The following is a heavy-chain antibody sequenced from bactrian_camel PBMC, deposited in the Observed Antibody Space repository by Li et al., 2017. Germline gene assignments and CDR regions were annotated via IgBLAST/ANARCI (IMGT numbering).Heavy chain of an antibody. V-gene: IGHV3S6*01. Sequence: HVQLVESGGGSVQAGGSLRLSCTTSQYVYRSYHMGWFRQAPGKEREGIAVMYTGNMYTKYADSVKGRFTIARDYAERTLTLQMNSLKPEDTAMYYCAARSRYCFGSSRDLDRAEYDYWGQGTQVTVS. J-gene: IGHJ4*01. D-gene: IGHD2*01. CDR3: AARSRYCFGSSRDLDRAEYDY. CDR1: QYVYRSYH. CDR2: MYTGNMYT.